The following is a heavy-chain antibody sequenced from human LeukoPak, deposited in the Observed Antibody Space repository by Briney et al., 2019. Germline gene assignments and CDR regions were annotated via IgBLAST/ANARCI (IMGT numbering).Heavy chain of an antibody. Sequence: GGSLRLSCAASGFTFNNYAMMWVRQAQGQGLEWVSAIIGGGRTYYADSVKGRFTISKDNSKNTLYLQMNSLRAEDTALYFCARDPNGDYIGAFDFLGQGTVVTVSS. D-gene: IGHD4-17*01. CDR3: ARDPNGDYIGAFDF. CDR2: IIGGGRT. V-gene: IGHV3-23*01. J-gene: IGHJ3*01. CDR1: GFTFNNYA.